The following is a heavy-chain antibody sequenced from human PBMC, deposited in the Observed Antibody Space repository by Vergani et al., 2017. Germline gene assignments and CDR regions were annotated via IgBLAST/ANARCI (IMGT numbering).Heavy chain of an antibody. Sequence: QVQLQESGPGLVKPSQTLSLTCTVSGGSISSGGYYWSWIRQHPGKGLEWIGYIFYSGSTYYNPSLKSRVTISVDTSKNQFSLKLSSVTAADTAVYYCARGDKAARPSRHFDYWGQGTLVTVSS. J-gene: IGHJ4*02. CDR3: ARGDKAARPSRHFDY. CDR2: IFYSGST. D-gene: IGHD6-6*01. V-gene: IGHV4-31*03. CDR1: GGSISSGGYY.